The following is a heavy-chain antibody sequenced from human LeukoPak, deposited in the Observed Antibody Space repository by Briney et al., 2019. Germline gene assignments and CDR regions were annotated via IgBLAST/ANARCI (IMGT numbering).Heavy chain of an antibody. CDR3: AGDIKQLGQGGYYYYYGMDV. CDR2: ISSSSSYI. D-gene: IGHD6-6*01. Sequence: PGGSLRLSCAASGFTFSSYSMNWVRQAPGKGLEWVSSISSSSSYIYYADSVKGRFTISRDNAKNSLYLQMNSLRAEGTAVYYCAGDIKQLGQGGYYYYYGMDVWGQGTTVTVSS. J-gene: IGHJ6*02. V-gene: IGHV3-21*01. CDR1: GFTFSSYS.